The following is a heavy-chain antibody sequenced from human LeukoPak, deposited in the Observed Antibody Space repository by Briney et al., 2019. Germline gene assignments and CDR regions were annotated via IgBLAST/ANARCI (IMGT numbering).Heavy chain of an antibody. J-gene: IGHJ3*02. CDR3: ARDRYPRYCSSTSCYWNAFDI. Sequence: ASVKVSCKVSGYTLTELSMHWVRQAPGKGLEWMGGFDPEDGETIYAQKFQGRVTMTRNTSISTAYMELSRLRSDDTAVYYCARDRYPRYCSSTSCYWNAFDIWGQGTMVTVSS. V-gene: IGHV1-24*01. CDR2: FDPEDGET. CDR1: GYTLTELS. D-gene: IGHD2-2*01.